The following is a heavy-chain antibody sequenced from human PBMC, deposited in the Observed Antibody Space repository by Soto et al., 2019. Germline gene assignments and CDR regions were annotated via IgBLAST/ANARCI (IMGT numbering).Heavy chain of an antibody. Sequence: GRSLRLSCAASGFTFSSYAMHWVRQAPGKGLEYVSAISSNGGSTYYANSVKGRFTISRDNSKNTLYLQMGSLRAEDMAVYYCARDLRGGGYWGQGTLVTVSS. CDR1: GFTFSSYA. D-gene: IGHD3-16*01. CDR2: ISSNGGST. CDR3: ARDLRGGGY. J-gene: IGHJ4*02. V-gene: IGHV3-64*01.